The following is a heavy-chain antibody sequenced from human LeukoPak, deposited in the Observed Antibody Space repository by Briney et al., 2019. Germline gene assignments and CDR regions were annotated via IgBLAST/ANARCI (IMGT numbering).Heavy chain of an antibody. CDR1: GDSIITSSYY. D-gene: IGHD3-10*01. CDR2: IYYSGST. V-gene: IGHV4-39*01. CDR3: ARQEYYYGSGSYHPPYYFDY. J-gene: IGHJ4*02. Sequence: SETLSLTCTVSGDSIITSSYYWGWIRQPPGKGLEWIGSIYYSGSTYYNPSLESRVTISVDTSKNQFSLKLSSVTAADTAVYYCARQEYYYGSGSYHPPYYFDYWGQGTLVTVSS.